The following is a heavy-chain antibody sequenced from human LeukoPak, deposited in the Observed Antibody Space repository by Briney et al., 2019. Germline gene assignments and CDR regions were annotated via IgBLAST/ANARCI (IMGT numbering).Heavy chain of an antibody. D-gene: IGHD4-17*01. CDR3: ARKILRPWATVTTGAFDT. V-gene: IGHV4-59*01. Sequence: PSETLSLTCTVSGGSISSYYWSWIRQPPGKGLEWIGYIYYSGSTNYNPSLKSRVTISVDTSKNQFSLKLSSVTAADTAVYYCARKILRPWATVTTGAFDTWGQGTMVTVSS. CDR2: IYYSGST. CDR1: GGSISSYY. J-gene: IGHJ3*02.